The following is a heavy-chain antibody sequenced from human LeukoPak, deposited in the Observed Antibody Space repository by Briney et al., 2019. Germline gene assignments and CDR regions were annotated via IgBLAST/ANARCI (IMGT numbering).Heavy chain of an antibody. CDR1: GFIFNNYA. J-gene: IGHJ4*02. CDR3: ASSYYYDSSGYYPLDY. V-gene: IGHV3-9*01. CDR2: ISWNSGSI. Sequence: GGSLRLSCAGSGFIFNNYAMHWVRQPPGKGLEWVSGISWNSGSIDYADSVKGRFTISRDNAKNSLYPQMNSLRAEDTAVYYCASSYYYDSSGYYPLDYWGQGTLVTVSS. D-gene: IGHD3-22*01.